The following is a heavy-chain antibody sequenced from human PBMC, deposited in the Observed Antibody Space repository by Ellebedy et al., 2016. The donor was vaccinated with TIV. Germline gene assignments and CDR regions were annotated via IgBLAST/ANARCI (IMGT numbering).Heavy chain of an antibody. D-gene: IGHD5-24*01. CDR3: ARDRVVRDGYIGSLFGTGYYYGMDV. J-gene: IGHJ6*02. CDR2: IIPIFGTA. Sequence: SVKVSXXASGGTFSSYAISWVRQAPGQGLEWMGGIIPIFGTANYAQKFQGRVTITADESTSTAYMELRSLRSDDTAVYYCARDRVVRDGYIGSLFGTGYYYGMDVWGQGTTVTVSS. V-gene: IGHV1-69*13. CDR1: GGTFSSYA.